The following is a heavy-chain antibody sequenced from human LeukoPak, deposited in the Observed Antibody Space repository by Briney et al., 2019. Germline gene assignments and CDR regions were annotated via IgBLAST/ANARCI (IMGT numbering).Heavy chain of an antibody. CDR2: INPNSGGT. V-gene: IGHV1-2*02. Sequence: ASVKVSCKASGYTFTGYYMHWVRQAPGQGLEWMGWINPNSGGTNYAQKFQGRVTMTRDTSISTAYMELSRLRSDDTAVYYCARDLKLSRLLWFGELLSKVAYYLDYWGQGTLVTVSS. D-gene: IGHD3-10*01. CDR1: GYTFTGYY. J-gene: IGHJ4*02. CDR3: ARDLKLSRLLWFGELLSKVAYYLDY.